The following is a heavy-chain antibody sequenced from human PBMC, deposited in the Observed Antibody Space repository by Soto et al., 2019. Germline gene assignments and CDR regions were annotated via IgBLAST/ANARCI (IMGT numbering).Heavy chain of an antibody. D-gene: IGHD6-13*01. V-gene: IGHV4-59*01. CDR1: GGSISPYY. J-gene: IGHJ4*02. CDR3: VREKGCSIRWYVLAY. CDR2: IHYSGST. Sequence: PSETLSLTCTVSGGSISPYYWSWIRQPPGKGLEWIGYIHYSGSTNYNPSLKSRVTISVDTSKKQFSLKLSSVTAADTAVYYCVREKGCSIRWYVLAYWGQGTLVTVSS.